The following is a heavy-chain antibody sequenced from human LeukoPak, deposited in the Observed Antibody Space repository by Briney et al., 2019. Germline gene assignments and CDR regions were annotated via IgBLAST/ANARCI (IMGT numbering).Heavy chain of an antibody. CDR1: GGSISSYY. CDR2: IYYSGST. Sequence: PSETLSLTCTVSGGSISSYYWSWIRQPPGKGLEWIGYIYYSGSTNYNPSLKSRVTISVDTSKNQFSLKLSSVTAADTAVYYCARGLLWLGELSHDASNYYYYYYMDVWGKGTTVTISS. CDR3: ARGLLWLGELSHDASNYYYYYYMDV. D-gene: IGHD3-10*01. V-gene: IGHV4-59*01. J-gene: IGHJ6*03.